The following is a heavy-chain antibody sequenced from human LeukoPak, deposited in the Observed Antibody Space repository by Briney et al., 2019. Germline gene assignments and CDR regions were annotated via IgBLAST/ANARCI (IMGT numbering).Heavy chain of an antibody. V-gene: IGHV3-23*01. Sequence: GGSLRLSCAASGFTFSSYAMSWVRQAPGKGLEWVSAISGSGGSTYYADSVKGRFTISRDNSKNTLYLQMNSLRAEDTAVYYCAKEVPDYYDSSGYSFPVLWGQGTLVTISS. D-gene: IGHD3-22*01. CDR3: AKEVPDYYDSSGYSFPVL. J-gene: IGHJ4*02. CDR2: ISGSGGST. CDR1: GFTFSSYA.